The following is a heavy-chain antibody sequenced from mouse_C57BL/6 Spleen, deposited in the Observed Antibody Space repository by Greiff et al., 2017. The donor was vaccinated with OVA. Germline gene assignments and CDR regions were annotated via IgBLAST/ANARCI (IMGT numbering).Heavy chain of an antibody. V-gene: IGHV1-22*01. CDR3: ARLGVLRQYAMDY. CDR1: GYTFTDYN. CDR2: INPNNGGT. D-gene: IGHD1-2*01. J-gene: IGHJ4*01. Sequence: EVKLQESGPELVKPGASVKMSCKASGYTFTDYNMHWVKQSHGKSLEWIGYINPNNGGTSYNQKFKGKATLTVNKSSSTAYMELRSLTSEDSAVYYCARLGVLRQYAMDYWGQGTSVTVSS.